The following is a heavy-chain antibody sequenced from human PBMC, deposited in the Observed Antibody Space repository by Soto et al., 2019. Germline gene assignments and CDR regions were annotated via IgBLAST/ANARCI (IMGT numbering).Heavy chain of an antibody. D-gene: IGHD3-3*01. Sequence: PSETLSLTCAVYGGSFSGYYWSWIRQPPGKGLEWIGEINHSGSTNYNPSLKIRVTISVDTSKNQFSLKLSSVTAADTAVYYCARGRRVLFLEPRARHYGMDVWGKGSTVTVSS. CDR3: ARGRRVLFLEPRARHYGMDV. J-gene: IGHJ6*04. CDR1: GGSFSGYY. V-gene: IGHV4-34*01. CDR2: INHSGST.